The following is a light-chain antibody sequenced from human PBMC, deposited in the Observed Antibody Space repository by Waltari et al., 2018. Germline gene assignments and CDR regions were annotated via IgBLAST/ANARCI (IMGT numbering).Light chain of an antibody. CDR1: SSNIGSNY. CDR3: AAWDDSLSGVV. J-gene: IGLJ2*01. CDR2: SNN. Sequence: QSVLTQPPSASGTPGQRVSISCSGSSSNIGSNYVYWYQQLPGTAPKLLIYSNNPRPSRVPDRFSGSKSGTSASLAISGLRSEDEADYYCAAWDDSLSGVVFGGGTKLTVL. V-gene: IGLV1-47*02.